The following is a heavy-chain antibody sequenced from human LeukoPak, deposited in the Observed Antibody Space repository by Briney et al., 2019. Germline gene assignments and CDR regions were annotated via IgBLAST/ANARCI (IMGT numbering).Heavy chain of an antibody. CDR3: ARGVVRGVIPYFDY. CDR1: GGSISSGGYY. CDR2: IYYSGST. V-gene: IGHV4-31*03. D-gene: IGHD3-10*01. Sequence: SETLSLTCTVSGGSISSGGYYWSWIRQHPGKGLEWIGYIYYSGSTYYNPSLKSRVTISVDTSKNQFSLKLSSVTAADTAVYYCARGVVRGVIPYFDYWGQGTLVTVSS. J-gene: IGHJ4*02.